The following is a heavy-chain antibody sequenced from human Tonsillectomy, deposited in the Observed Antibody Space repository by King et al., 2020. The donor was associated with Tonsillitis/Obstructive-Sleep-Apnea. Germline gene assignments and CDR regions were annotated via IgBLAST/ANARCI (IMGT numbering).Heavy chain of an antibody. J-gene: IGHJ6*03. D-gene: IGHD3-3*01. CDR2: ISSSGSTI. Sequence: VQLVESGGGLVQPGGSLRLSCAASGFTFSSYEMNWVRQAPGKGLEWVSYISSSGSTIYYADSVKGRFTISRDNAKNSLYLQMNSLRAEDTAVYYCVRVATYYEFWSGHSPSYYYYMDVWGQGTPVTVSS. V-gene: IGHV3-48*03. CDR1: GFTFSSYE. CDR3: VRVATYYEFWSGHSPSYYYYMDV.